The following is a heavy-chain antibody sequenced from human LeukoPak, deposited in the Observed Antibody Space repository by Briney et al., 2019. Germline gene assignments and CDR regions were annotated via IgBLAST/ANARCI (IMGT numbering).Heavy chain of an antibody. Sequence: SETLSLTCTVSGGSISSYYWSWIRQPPGKGLEWIGYIYYSGSTNYNPSLKSRVTISVDTSKNQFSLKLSSVTAADTAVYYCARDAAIAVAGTYYYYYMDVWGKGTTVTVSS. CDR2: IYYSGST. J-gene: IGHJ6*03. V-gene: IGHV4-59*01. CDR1: GGSISSYY. D-gene: IGHD6-19*01. CDR3: ARDAAIAVAGTYYYYYMDV.